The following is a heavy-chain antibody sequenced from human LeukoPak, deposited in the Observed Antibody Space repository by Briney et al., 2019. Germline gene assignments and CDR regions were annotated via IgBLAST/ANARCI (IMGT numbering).Heavy chain of an antibody. CDR2: IYYTETT. Sequence: PSETLSLTCIVSGGSISGYYWSWIRQPPGKGLEWIGYIYYTETTNYNPSLKSRITISADTSMNQFSLKLSSVTAADTAVYYCARSRSRGYSGDFDYWGQGTLVTVSS. CDR3: ARSRSRGYSGDFDY. D-gene: IGHD5-12*01. CDR1: GGSISGYY. V-gene: IGHV4-59*01. J-gene: IGHJ4*02.